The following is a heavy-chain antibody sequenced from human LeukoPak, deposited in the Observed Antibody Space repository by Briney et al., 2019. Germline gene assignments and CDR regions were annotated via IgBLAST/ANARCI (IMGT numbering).Heavy chain of an antibody. V-gene: IGHV3-23*01. J-gene: IGHJ4*02. CDR3: AKGGYDYVEVAYFDY. Sequence: GGSLRLSCAASGFTFSNYAMNWVRQAPGKGLEWVSTIIGSSGSTFYADSVKGRFTISKDTPKNTLYLHMSSLRADDTAVYYCAKGGYDYVEVAYFDYWGQGTLVTVSS. D-gene: IGHD5-12*01. CDR2: IIGSSGST. CDR1: GFTFSNYA.